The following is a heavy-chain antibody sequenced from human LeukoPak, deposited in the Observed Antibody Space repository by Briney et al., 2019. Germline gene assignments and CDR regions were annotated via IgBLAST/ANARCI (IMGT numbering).Heavy chain of an antibody. CDR1: GGSISSYY. J-gene: IGHJ4*02. Sequence: SETLSLTCTVSGGSISSYYWSWIRQPAGKGLEWIGRIYTSGSTNYNPSLKSRVTISVDTSKNQFSLRLTPVTAADTAVYYCARQTGSGLFILPGGQGTLVTVSS. V-gene: IGHV4-4*07. CDR3: ARQTGSGLFILP. CDR2: IYTSGST. D-gene: IGHD3/OR15-3a*01.